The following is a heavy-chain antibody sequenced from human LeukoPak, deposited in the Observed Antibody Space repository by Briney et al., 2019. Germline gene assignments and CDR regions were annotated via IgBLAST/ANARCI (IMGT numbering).Heavy chain of an antibody. V-gene: IGHV3-48*02. Sequence: GGSLRLSCAASGFTFSSCWMSWVRQAPGKGLEWVSYISSSSSTIYYADSVKGRFTISRDNAKNSLCLQMNSLRDEDTAVYYCAMDSSGWYWGQGTLVTVSS. CDR1: GFTFSSCW. J-gene: IGHJ4*02. D-gene: IGHD6-19*01. CDR2: ISSSSSTI. CDR3: AMDSSGWY.